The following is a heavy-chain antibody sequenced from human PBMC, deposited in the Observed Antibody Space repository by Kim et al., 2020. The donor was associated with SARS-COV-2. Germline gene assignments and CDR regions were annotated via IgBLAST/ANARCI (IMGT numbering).Heavy chain of an antibody. CDR3: ARYGGDGYNEYYFDY. V-gene: IGHV4-61*01. CDR2: IYYSGST. Sequence: SETLSLTCTVSGGSVSSGSYYWSWIRQPPGKGLEWIGYIYYSGSTNYNPSLKSRVTISVDTSKNQFSLKLSSVTAADTAVYYCARYGGDGYNEYYFDYWGQGTLVTVSS. D-gene: IGHD3-16*01. CDR1: GGSVSSGSYY. J-gene: IGHJ4*02.